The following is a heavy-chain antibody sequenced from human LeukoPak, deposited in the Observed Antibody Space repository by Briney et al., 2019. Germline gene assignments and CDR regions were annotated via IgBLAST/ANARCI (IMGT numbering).Heavy chain of an antibody. CDR3: ANPDSSGFYLSIRFDF. Sequence: GGSLRLSCTTSGFTFSSYAMSWVRQAPGKGLEWVSTMTGSGDFTYYADSVKGRFTVSRDNSKNALYLHMSSLRAEDTAIYYCANPDSSGFYLSIRFDFWGQGTLVTVSS. V-gene: IGHV3-23*01. CDR2: MTGSGDFT. CDR1: GFTFSSYA. D-gene: IGHD3-22*01. J-gene: IGHJ4*02.